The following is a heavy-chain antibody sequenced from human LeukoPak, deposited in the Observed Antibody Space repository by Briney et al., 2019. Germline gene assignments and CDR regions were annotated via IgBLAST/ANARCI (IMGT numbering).Heavy chain of an antibody. CDR3: ARDVGITPSRFDY. D-gene: IGHD3-22*01. V-gene: IGHV4-59*01. CDR2: IYYSGST. J-gene: IGHJ4*02. CDR1: GGSISSYY. Sequence: PSETLSLTCTVSGGSISSYYWSWIRQPPGKGLEWIGYIYYSGSTNYNPSLKSRVAISVDTSKNQFSLKLSSVTAADTAVYYCARDVGITPSRFDYWGQGTLVTVSS.